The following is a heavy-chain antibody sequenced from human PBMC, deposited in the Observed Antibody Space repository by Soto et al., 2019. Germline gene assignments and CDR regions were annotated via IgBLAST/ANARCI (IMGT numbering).Heavy chain of an antibody. CDR2: IDPSDSYI. CDR3: ARHGAAIWLGY. D-gene: IGHD6-19*01. V-gene: IGHV5-10-1*01. CDR1: GYTSSGQR. J-gene: IGHJ4*02. Sequence: PGESPNISFKTCGYTSSGQRVSWERQVPGRGLQWMGNIDPSDSYINYNPAFRGHVTFSVDKSSSTAYLHWSGLGPSDTAIYYCARHGAAIWLGYWGQGTLVTVSS.